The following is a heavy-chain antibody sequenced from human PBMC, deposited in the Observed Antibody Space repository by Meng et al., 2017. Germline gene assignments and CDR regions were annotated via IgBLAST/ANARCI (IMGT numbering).Heavy chain of an antibody. Sequence: QQQPAPRLLKHSPATPLLTAAVGGSSFSISAWWIWISQSPSRGLEWLGRTYHRAKRNNDYAVTSKSPITINPDTSKYQFTLQLNSVTHEDTAVYSCARDVVDAISCFDYWGQGTLVTVSS. CDR3: ARDVVDAISCFDY. CDR1: GGSSFSISAW. CDR2: TYHRAKRNN. J-gene: IGHJ4*02. V-gene: IGHV6-1*01. D-gene: IGHD2-8*02.